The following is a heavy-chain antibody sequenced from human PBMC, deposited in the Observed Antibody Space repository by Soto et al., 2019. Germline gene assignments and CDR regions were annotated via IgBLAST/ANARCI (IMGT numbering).Heavy chain of an antibody. V-gene: IGHV3-48*02. CDR3: AAQVYYGDYGDYYYYYGMDV. D-gene: IGHD4-17*01. Sequence: GGSLRLSCAASGFTFSSYSMNWVRQAPGKGLEWVSYISSSSSTIYYADSVKGRFTISRDNAKNSLYLQMNSLRDEDTAVYYCAAQVYYGDYGDYYYYYGMDVWGQGTTVTVSS. J-gene: IGHJ6*02. CDR2: ISSSSSTI. CDR1: GFTFSSYS.